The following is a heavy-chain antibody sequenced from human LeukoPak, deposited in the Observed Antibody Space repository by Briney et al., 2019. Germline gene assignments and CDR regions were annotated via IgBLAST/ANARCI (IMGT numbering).Heavy chain of an antibody. V-gene: IGHV3-7*01. J-gene: IGHJ6*03. CDR3: ARAPLANYYYMDV. CDR2: IKQDGSEK. CDR1: GFTFSSYW. Sequence: GGSLRLSCAASGFTFSSYWMSWVRQAPGKGLEWVANIKQDGSEKYYVDSVKGRFTISRDNAKNSLYLQMNSLRAEDTAVYYCARAPLANYYYMDVWGRGTTVTVSS. D-gene: IGHD3-3*02.